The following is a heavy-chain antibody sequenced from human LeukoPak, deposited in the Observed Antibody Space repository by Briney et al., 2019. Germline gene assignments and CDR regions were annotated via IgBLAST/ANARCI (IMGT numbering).Heavy chain of an antibody. CDR3: ARDSAGNDY. J-gene: IGHJ4*02. V-gene: IGHV3-7*01. CDR1: GFTFSTYW. Sequence: GGSLRLSCAASGFTFSTYWMSWVRQAPGKGLEWVANIKQDGSEKYNVDSVKGRLTISRDNAKNSLYLQMNSLRAEDTAMYYCARDSAGNDYWGQGTLVTVSS. D-gene: IGHD6-13*01. CDR2: IKQDGSEK.